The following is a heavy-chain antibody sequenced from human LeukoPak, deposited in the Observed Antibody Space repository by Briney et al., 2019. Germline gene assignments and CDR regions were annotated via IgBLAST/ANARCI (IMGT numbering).Heavy chain of an antibody. Sequence: GGSLRLSCAASGFTVSSNYMSWVRQAPGKGLEWVSLIYSGGSTYYADSVKGRFTISRDNAKNTLYLQMNSLRAEDTAVYYCARLYRSASFDYWGQGTLVTVSS. V-gene: IGHV3-66*01. J-gene: IGHJ4*02. CDR1: GFTVSSNY. CDR2: IYSGGST. CDR3: ARLYRSASFDY. D-gene: IGHD6-25*01.